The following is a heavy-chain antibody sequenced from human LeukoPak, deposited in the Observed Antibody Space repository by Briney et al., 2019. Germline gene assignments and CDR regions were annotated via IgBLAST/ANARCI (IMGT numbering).Heavy chain of an antibody. CDR2: ISSSGSTI. CDR1: GFTFSSYE. Sequence: GGSLSLSCAASGFTFSSYEMNWVRQAPGRGLEWVSYISSSGSTIYYADSVKGRFTISRDNAKNSLYLQMNSLRAEDTAVYYCARVFSYYYVSSDPSMVWGQGTMVTVSS. V-gene: IGHV3-48*03. D-gene: IGHD3-22*01. J-gene: IGHJ3*01. CDR3: ARVFSYYYVSSDPSMV.